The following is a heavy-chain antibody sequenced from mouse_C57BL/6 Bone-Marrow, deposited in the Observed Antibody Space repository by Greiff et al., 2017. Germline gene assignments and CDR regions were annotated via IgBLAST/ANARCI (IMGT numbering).Heavy chain of an antibody. D-gene: IGHD1-1*01. CDR1: GFTFSSYG. CDR3: AINNYYGSSYPYYAMDY. J-gene: IGHJ4*01. Sequence: EVKLVESGGDLVKPGGSLKLSCAASGFTFSSYGMSWVRQTPDKRLEWVATISSGGSYTYYTESVKGRFTISRDNAKNTLYLQMSSLKSENTAMYYCAINNYYGSSYPYYAMDYWGQGTSVTVSS. CDR2: ISSGGSYT. V-gene: IGHV5-6*01.